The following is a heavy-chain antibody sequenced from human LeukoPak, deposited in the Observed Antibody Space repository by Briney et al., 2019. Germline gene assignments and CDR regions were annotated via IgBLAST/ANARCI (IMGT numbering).Heavy chain of an antibody. V-gene: IGHV1-18*01. CDR3: ARGLGYDFWSGYSPGYYFDY. D-gene: IGHD3-3*01. CDR1: GYTFTSYG. J-gene: IGHJ4*02. Sequence: ASVKVSCKASGYTFTSYGISWVRQAPGQGLEWMGWISAYNGNTNYAQKLQGRVTMTTDTSTSTAYMELRSLRSDDTAVYYCARGLGYDFWSGYSPGYYFDYWGQGTPVTVSS. CDR2: ISAYNGNT.